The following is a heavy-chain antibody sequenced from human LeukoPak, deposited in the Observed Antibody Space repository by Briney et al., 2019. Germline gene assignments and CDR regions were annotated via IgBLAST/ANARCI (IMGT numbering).Heavy chain of an antibody. V-gene: IGHV4-31*03. CDR1: GGSISSGGYY. D-gene: IGHD4-17*01. J-gene: IGHJ5*02. Sequence: SQTLSLTCTVSGGSISSGGYYWSWIRQHPGKGLEWIGYIYYSGSTYHNPSLKSRVTISVDTSKNQFSLKLSSVTAVDTAVYYCARELRLRCEFDPWGQGTLVTVSS. CDR2: IYYSGST. CDR3: ARELRLRCEFDP.